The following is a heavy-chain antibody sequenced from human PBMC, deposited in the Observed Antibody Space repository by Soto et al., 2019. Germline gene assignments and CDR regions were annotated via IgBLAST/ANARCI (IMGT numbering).Heavy chain of an antibody. CDR3: ARDRGRSSWYYALNDY. J-gene: IGHJ4*02. D-gene: IGHD6-13*01. Sequence: QVQLVQSGAEVKKPGASVKVSCKASGYTFTSYGISWVRQAPGQGLEWMGWISAYNGNTNYAQKLQGRVTMTTDTSTSTASMALRSLRSDDTAVYYCARDRGRSSWYYALNDYWGQGTLVTVSS. V-gene: IGHV1-18*01. CDR2: ISAYNGNT. CDR1: GYTFTSYG.